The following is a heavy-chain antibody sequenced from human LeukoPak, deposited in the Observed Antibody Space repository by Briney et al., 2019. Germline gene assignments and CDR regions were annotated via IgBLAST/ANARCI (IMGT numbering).Heavy chain of an antibody. J-gene: IGHJ3*02. CDR3: AREWHDAFDI. Sequence: GGSLRLSCAASGFTFNSHWMHWVRQAPGRGLVWVSRINGDGSSTTYADSVRGRFTISRDDAKNTLYLEMNSLRAEDTAVYYCAREWHDAFDIWGQGTMVTVSS. D-gene: IGHD5-24*01. V-gene: IGHV3-74*01. CDR2: INGDGSST. CDR1: GFTFNSHW.